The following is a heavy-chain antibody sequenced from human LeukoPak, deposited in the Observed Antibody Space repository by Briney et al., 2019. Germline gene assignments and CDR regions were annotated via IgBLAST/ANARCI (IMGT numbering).Heavy chain of an antibody. J-gene: IGHJ4*02. D-gene: IGHD1-26*01. V-gene: IGHV3-13*01. CDR3: ARVSVGFDY. CDR2: ISTAGDT. CDR1: GFTFSSFD. Sequence: AGGSLRLSCAAPGFTFSSFDMHWVRQATGKGLEWVSTISTAGDTYYPDSVKGRFTVSRENAKNSLYLQMNSLRAEDTAVYYCARVSVGFDYWGQGTLVTVSS.